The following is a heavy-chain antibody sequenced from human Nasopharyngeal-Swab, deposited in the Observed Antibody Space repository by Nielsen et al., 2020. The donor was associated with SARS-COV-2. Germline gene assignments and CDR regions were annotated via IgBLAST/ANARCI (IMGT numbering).Heavy chain of an antibody. V-gene: IGHV3-23*01. D-gene: IGHD3-9*01. CDR1: GFTFSSYA. CDR2: ISGSGGST. Sequence: SCAASGFTFSSYAMSWVRQAPGKGLEWVSAISGSGGSTYYADSVKGRFTISRDNSKNTLYLQMNSLRAEDTAVYYCAKDPTVLTGYSHNWFDPWGQGTLVTVSS. CDR3: AKDPTVLTGYSHNWFDP. J-gene: IGHJ5*02.